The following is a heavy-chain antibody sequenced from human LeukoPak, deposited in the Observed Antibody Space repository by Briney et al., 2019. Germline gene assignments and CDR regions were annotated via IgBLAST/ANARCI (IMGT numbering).Heavy chain of an antibody. Sequence: SGGSLRLSCVASGITFSTYGMHWVRQAPGKGLEWVAFLRYDGSNKFYADSVKGRFTISRDNSKNTLYLQINSLRAEDTAVYYCAKSAVRGVPVLGNWGQGTLVTVSS. CDR3: AKSAVRGVPVLGN. J-gene: IGHJ4*02. D-gene: IGHD3-3*01. CDR2: LRYDGSNK. V-gene: IGHV3-30*02. CDR1: GITFSTYG.